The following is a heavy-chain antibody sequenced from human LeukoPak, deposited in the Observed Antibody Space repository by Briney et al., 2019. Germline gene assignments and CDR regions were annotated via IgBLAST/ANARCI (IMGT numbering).Heavy chain of an antibody. V-gene: IGHV4-39*07. Sequence: SETLSLTCTVSGGSLSRGSSYWSWIRQPPGKGLEWIGEINHSGSTNYNPSLKSRVTISVDTSKNQFSLKLSSVTAADTAVYYCARVSVVTRSYWYFDLWGRGTLVTVSS. J-gene: IGHJ2*01. CDR1: GGSLSRGSSY. CDR3: ARVSVVTRSYWYFDL. CDR2: INHSGST. D-gene: IGHD4-23*01.